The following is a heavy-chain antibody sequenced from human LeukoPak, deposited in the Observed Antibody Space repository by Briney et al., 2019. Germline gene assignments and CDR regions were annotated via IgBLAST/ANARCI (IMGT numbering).Heavy chain of an antibody. CDR2: INWNGGST. D-gene: IGHD4-11*01. Sequence: PGGSLRLSCASTRFTLDDYGMSAARPGARKGLEWVSGINWNGGSTAYADSVQSQSTISRDNAKNSLYLQMNSLTAEDTALYYCERDIVNYRYYYYYMDVWGKGTTLTVSS. CDR1: RFTLDDYG. J-gene: IGHJ6*03. CDR3: ERDIVNYRYYYYYMDV. V-gene: IGHV3-20*04.